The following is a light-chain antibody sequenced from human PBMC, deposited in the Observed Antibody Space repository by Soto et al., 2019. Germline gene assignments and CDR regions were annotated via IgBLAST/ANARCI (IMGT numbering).Light chain of an antibody. Sequence: DIQMTQSPSTLSASVGDRVTITCRASQRISTWLAWYQQKPGKAPKLLIYDASNLESGVPSRFSGSGSGTEFTLTISSLQPDDIATYYCQQYNIYSEAFGQGTKVDIK. CDR1: QRISTW. CDR2: DAS. J-gene: IGKJ1*01. V-gene: IGKV1-5*01. CDR3: QQYNIYSEA.